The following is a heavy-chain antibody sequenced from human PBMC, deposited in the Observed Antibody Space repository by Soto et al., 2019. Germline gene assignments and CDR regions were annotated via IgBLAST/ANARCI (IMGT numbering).Heavy chain of an antibody. CDR3: ARDPLWGTAMVLWYFDL. CDR2: ISYDGSNK. J-gene: IGHJ2*01. Sequence: GGSLRLSCAASGFTFSSYAMHWVRQAPGKGLEWVAVISYDGSNKYYADFVKGLFTISRDNSKNTLYLQMNSLRAEDTAVYYCARDPLWGTAMVLWYFDLWGRGTLVTVSS. CDR1: GFTFSSYA. V-gene: IGHV3-30-3*01. D-gene: IGHD5-18*01.